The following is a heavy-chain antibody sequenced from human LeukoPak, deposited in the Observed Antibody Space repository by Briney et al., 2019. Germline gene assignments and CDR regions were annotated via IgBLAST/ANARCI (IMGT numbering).Heavy chain of an antibody. Sequence: SETLSLTCAVSGASISSGGYSWNWIRLPPGRGLEWIANIYHSGNTYYNPSLRSRVTISVDTSKHQFSLMLSSVTAADTALYYCARKKDYGDYVDYWGQGTLVTVSS. V-gene: IGHV4-30-2*01. CDR3: ARKKDYGDYVDY. CDR1: GASISSGGYS. D-gene: IGHD4-17*01. CDR2: IYHSGNT. J-gene: IGHJ4*02.